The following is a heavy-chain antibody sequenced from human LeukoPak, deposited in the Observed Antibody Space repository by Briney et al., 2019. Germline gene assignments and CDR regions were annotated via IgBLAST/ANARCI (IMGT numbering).Heavy chain of an antibody. CDR3: AQAYGSGSSYYYGMDV. J-gene: IGHJ6*02. V-gene: IGHV4-4*02. Sequence: YHSGNTDYNPSLKSRVTISVDKSKNQFSLKLTSVTAADTAVYYCAQAYGSGSSYYYGMDVWGQGSTVTVSS. CDR2: YHSGNT. D-gene: IGHD3-10*01.